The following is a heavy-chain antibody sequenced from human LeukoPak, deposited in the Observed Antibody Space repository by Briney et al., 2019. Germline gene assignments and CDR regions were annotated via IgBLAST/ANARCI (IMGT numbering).Heavy chain of an antibody. CDR2: ISWNSGSI. D-gene: IGHD2-2*02. Sequence: GRSLRLSCAASGFTFDDYAMPWVRQAPGKGLEWVSGISWNSGSIGYADSVKGRFTISRDNAKNSLYLQMNSLRAEDTALYYCVPGPDCSSTSCYTGWFDPWGQGTLVTVSS. V-gene: IGHV3-9*01. J-gene: IGHJ5*02. CDR3: VPGPDCSSTSCYTGWFDP. CDR1: GFTFDDYA.